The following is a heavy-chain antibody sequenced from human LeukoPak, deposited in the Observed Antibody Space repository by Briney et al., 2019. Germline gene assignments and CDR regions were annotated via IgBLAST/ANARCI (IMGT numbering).Heavy chain of an antibody. Sequence: GGSLRHSCAASGFTFVDYAMHWVRQAPGKGLEWVSLISWDGGSTYYAGSVKGRFTISRDNSKNSLYLQMNSLRAEDTALYYCAKGAMVRGARQYYYMDVWGKGTTVTVSS. V-gene: IGHV3-43D*03. D-gene: IGHD3-10*01. J-gene: IGHJ6*03. CDR1: GFTFVDYA. CDR3: AKGAMVRGARQYYYMDV. CDR2: ISWDGGST.